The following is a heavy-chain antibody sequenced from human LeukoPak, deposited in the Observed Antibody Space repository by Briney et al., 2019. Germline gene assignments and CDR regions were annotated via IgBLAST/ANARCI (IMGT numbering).Heavy chain of an antibody. V-gene: IGHV3-7*05. CDR3: ARDPTGNDAFDI. J-gene: IGHJ3*02. CDR1: EFTFSNYW. D-gene: IGHD1-1*01. Sequence: GGSLRLSCAASEFTFSNYWMSWVRKAPGKGLEWVANIDADGSEKYYVDGVKGRFTISRDNAKNSLYLQMNSLRAGDTAMYYCARDPTGNDAFDIWGQGTMVTVSS. CDR2: IDADGSEK.